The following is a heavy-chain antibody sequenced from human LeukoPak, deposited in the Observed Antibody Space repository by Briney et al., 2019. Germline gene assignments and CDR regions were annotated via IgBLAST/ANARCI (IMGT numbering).Heavy chain of an antibody. CDR1: GHTFTRYY. CDR2: INPSAGST. V-gene: IGHV1-46*04. J-gene: IGHJ3*02. CDR3: ARGEYAFDI. Sequence: ASVKVSCRASGHTFTRYYVHWVRQAPGQGLEWMEIINPSAGSTTYGQNLQGRVTMTRDTSTSTVYMQLSSLRSEDTAVYYCARGEYAFDIWGQGTKVTVSS. D-gene: IGHD3-10*01.